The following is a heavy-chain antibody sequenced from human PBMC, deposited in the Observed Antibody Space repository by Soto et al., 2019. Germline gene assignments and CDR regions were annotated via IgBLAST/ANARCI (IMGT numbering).Heavy chain of an antibody. D-gene: IGHD5-18*01. CDR2: SHQSGNT. CDR1: GVSIGSHDW. Sequence: QVQLQESGPGLVKPSGTLSLTCAVSGVSIGSHDWWTWVRQPPGKGLEWIGESHQSGNTNYNSSRESRVTISLDKSKNHFSLQLSSVTVADTAAYYCATRDTGRVYWGQGTLVTVSS. CDR3: ATRDTGRVY. V-gene: IGHV4-4*02. J-gene: IGHJ4*02.